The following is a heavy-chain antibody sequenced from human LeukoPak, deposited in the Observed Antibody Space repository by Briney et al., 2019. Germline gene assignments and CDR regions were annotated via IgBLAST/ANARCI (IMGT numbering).Heavy chain of an antibody. V-gene: IGHV4-4*09. Sequence: TSETLSLTCTVSGGSISSYYWSWIRQPPGKGLEWIGYIYTSGSTNYNPSLKSRVTISVDTFKNQFSLKLSSVTAADTAVYYCARGIEMATIWDYWGQGTLVTVSS. J-gene: IGHJ4*02. D-gene: IGHD5-24*01. CDR3: ARGIEMATIWDY. CDR2: IYTSGST. CDR1: GGSISSYY.